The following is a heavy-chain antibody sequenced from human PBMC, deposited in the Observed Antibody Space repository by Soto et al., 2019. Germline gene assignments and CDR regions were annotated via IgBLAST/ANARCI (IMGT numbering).Heavy chain of an antibody. V-gene: IGHV1-69*02. CDR1: GGTFSSYT. D-gene: IGHD6-13*01. Sequence: QVQLVQSGAEVKKPGSSVKVSCKASGGTFSSYTISWVRQAPGQGLEWMGRIIPILGIAKYAQKFQGRVTITADKSTSTAYMELSSLRPEDTGVYYCARGTDRQQLRYFDSWGQGTLVTVSS. CDR3: ARGTDRQQLRYFDS. J-gene: IGHJ4*02. CDR2: IIPILGIA.